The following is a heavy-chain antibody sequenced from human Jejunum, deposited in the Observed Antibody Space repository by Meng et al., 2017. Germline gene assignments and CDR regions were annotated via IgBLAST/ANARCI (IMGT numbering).Heavy chain of an antibody. Sequence: GESLKISCKGSGYSFSSYWIGRVRQMPGKGLEWMGIIYPGDSDTKYSPSFEGHVTISADRSTSATYLQWSCLKASDTATYYCARPSKVGVTTPFDYWGQGKRVNGAS. CDR3: ARPSKVGVTTPFDY. D-gene: IGHD1-1*01. CDR2: IYPGDSDT. V-gene: IGHV5-51*01. CDR1: GYSFSSYW. J-gene: IGHJ4*02.